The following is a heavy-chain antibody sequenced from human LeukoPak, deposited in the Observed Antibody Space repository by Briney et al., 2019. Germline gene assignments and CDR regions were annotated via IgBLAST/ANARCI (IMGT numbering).Heavy chain of an antibody. CDR2: MNPNSGNT. V-gene: IGHV1-8*02. Sequence: ASVKVSCKASGYTFTSYDINWVRQATGQGLEWMGWMNPNSGNTGYAQKFQGRVTMTRDTSISTAYMELSRLRSDDTAVYYCAREVTIFGVVTYYYYYYMDVWGKGTTVTVSS. CDR1: GYTFTSYD. D-gene: IGHD3-3*01. CDR3: AREVTIFGVVTYYYYYYMDV. J-gene: IGHJ6*03.